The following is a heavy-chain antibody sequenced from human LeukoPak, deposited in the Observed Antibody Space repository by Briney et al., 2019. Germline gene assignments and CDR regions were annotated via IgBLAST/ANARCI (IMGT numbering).Heavy chain of an antibody. CDR2: ISSSGSTI. J-gene: IGHJ4*02. D-gene: IGHD3-10*01. CDR1: GFTFSSYE. V-gene: IGHV3-48*03. Sequence: PGGSLRLSCAASGFTFSSYEMNWVRQAPGKGLEWVSYISSSGSTIYYADSVKGRFTISRDNAKKSLYLEMNSLRAEDTAVYYCARDRYGLGYGSLFDYWGQGTLVTVSS. CDR3: ARDRYGLGYGSLFDY.